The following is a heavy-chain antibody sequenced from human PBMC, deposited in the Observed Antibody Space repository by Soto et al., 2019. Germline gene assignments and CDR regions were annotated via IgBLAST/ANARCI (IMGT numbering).Heavy chain of an antibody. CDR3: ARAKQWRVRYYYGMVV. D-gene: IGHD6-19*01. J-gene: IGHJ6*02. CDR1: GYAFTSYG. CDR2: ISAYNGNT. Sequence: ASVKVSCKASGYAFTSYGISWVLQAPGQGLEWMGWISAYNGNTNYAQKLQGRVTMTTDTSTSTAYMELRSLRSDDTAVYYCARAKQWRVRYYYGMVVSCQGTAVTVAS. V-gene: IGHV1-18*01.